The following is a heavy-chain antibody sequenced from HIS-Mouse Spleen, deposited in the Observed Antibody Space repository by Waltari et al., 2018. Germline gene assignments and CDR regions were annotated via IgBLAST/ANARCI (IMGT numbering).Heavy chain of an antibody. D-gene: IGHD1-26*01. CDR1: GGSFSGYY. CDR3: ARGALRGSYYWGEYFQH. CDR2: INHSGST. J-gene: IGHJ1*01. V-gene: IGHV4-34*01. Sequence: QVQLQQWGAGLLKPSETLSRTCAVDGGSFSGYYWSWIRQPPGKGLAWIGEINHSGSTNYNPSLKSRVTISVDTSKNQFSLKLSSVTAADTAVYYCARGALRGSYYWGEYFQHWGQGTLVTVSS.